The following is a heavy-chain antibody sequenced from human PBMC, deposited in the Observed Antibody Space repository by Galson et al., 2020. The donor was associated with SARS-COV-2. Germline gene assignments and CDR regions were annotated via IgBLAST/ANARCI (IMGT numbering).Heavy chain of an antibody. CDR3: ARAHLGELSLNYLDY. V-gene: IGHV1-3*04. D-gene: IGHD3-16*02. CDR2: INTGNGNT. CDR1: GYSFTNHA. J-gene: IGHJ4*02. Sequence: ASVKVSCKASGYSFTNHALYWVRQAPGQRLEWMGWINTGNGNTKYSQKFQGRVTLTRDTSASTADMELSSLRSEETAVYYCARAHLGELSLNYLDYWGQGTGVTVSS.